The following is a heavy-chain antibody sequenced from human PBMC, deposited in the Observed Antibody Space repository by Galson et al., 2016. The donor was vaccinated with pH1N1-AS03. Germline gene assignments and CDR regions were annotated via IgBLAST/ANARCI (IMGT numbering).Heavy chain of an antibody. CDR3: ARLRVAINWLDP. CDR1: GFTFSDYY. CDR2: IYPSGST. D-gene: IGHD2-2*02. V-gene: IGHV4-34*01. J-gene: IGHJ5*02. Sequence: LRLSCAASGFTFSDYYMSWLRQAPGKGLEWIGLIYPSGSTYYSPSFQRRVSISVDTSKDQFSLRLFSVTAADTATYFCARLRVAINWLDPWGQGILVTVSS.